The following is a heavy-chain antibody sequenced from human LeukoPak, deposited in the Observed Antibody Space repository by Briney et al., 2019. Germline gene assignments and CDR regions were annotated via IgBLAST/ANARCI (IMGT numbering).Heavy chain of an antibody. V-gene: IGHV3-33*01. CDR2: IWYDGSNK. Sequence: GGGLRLSRAASVLTFSSYVMHWVRQAPGKGRAGVAVIWYDGSNKYYAASVKGRFTISRDNSKNTLYLQMNSLRAEDTAVYYCARDVSSGWSLYYYYYYGMDVWGQGTTVTVSS. J-gene: IGHJ6*02. CDR3: ARDVSSGWSLYYYYYYGMDV. D-gene: IGHD6-19*01. CDR1: VLTFSSYV.